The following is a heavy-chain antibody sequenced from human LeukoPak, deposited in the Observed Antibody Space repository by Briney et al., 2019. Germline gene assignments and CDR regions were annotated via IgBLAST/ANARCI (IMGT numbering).Heavy chain of an antibody. CDR3: ARVQYQLLHPFMIFYYFDY. V-gene: IGHV4-34*01. CDR2: INHSGST. CDR1: GGSFSGYY. J-gene: IGHJ4*02. D-gene: IGHD2-2*01. Sequence: SETLSLTCAVYGGSFSGYYWSWIRQPPGKGLEWIGEINHSGSTNYNPSLKGRVTISVDTSKNQFSLKLSSVTAADTAVYYCARVQYQLLHPFMIFYYFDYWGQGTLVTVSS.